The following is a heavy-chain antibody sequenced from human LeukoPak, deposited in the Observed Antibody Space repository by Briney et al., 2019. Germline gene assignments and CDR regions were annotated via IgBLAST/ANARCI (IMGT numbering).Heavy chain of an antibody. D-gene: IGHD2-15*01. CDR1: GGSISRYY. J-gene: IGHJ4*02. Sequence: PSETLSLTCTVSGGSISRYYWSWIRQPPGKGLEWIGEINHSGSTNYNPSLKSRVTISVDTSKNQFSLKLSSVTAADTAVYYCARGAYCSGGSCRKFPLDYWGQGTLVTVSS. CDR2: INHSGST. CDR3: ARGAYCSGGSCRKFPLDY. V-gene: IGHV4-34*01.